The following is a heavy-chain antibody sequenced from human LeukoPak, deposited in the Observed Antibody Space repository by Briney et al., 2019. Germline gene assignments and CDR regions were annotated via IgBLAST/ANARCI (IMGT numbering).Heavy chain of an antibody. Sequence: SETLSLTCTVSGGSISSYYWSWIRQPAGKGLEWIGRIYTSGSTNYNPSLKSRVTMSVDTPKNQFSLKLSSVTAADTAVYYCGSSGWYGPFDYWGQGTLVTVSS. CDR2: IYTSGST. D-gene: IGHD6-19*01. CDR3: GSSGWYGPFDY. CDR1: GGSISSYY. J-gene: IGHJ4*02. V-gene: IGHV4-4*07.